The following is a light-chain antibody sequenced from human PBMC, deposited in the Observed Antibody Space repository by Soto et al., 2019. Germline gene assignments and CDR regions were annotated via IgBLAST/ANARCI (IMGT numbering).Light chain of an antibody. J-gene: IGKJ5*01. CDR1: QSVSSY. CDR2: DAS. Sequence: EIVLTQSPATLSLSPGERATLSCRASQSVSSYLAWYQQKPGQAPRLLIYDASNRATGIPARFSGSGSGTDFTLTISSREPEDFAVYYCQQRSNWPPSITFGQGTQLEIK. CDR3: QQRSNWPPSIT. V-gene: IGKV3-11*01.